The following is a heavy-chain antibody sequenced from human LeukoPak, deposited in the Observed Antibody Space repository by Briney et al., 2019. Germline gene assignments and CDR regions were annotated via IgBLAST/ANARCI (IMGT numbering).Heavy chain of an antibody. D-gene: IGHD3-22*01. J-gene: IGHJ4*02. V-gene: IGHV3-23*01. CDR2: ISGSGGST. CDR1: GLTFSSYA. CDR3: AKLAYYDSSGYYYYFDY. Sequence: GGSLRLSCAASGLTFSSYAMSWVRQAPGKGLEWVSAISGSGGSTYYADSVKGRFAISRDNSKNTVYLQMNSLRAEDTAVYYCAKLAYYDSSGYYYYFDYWGQGTLVTVSS.